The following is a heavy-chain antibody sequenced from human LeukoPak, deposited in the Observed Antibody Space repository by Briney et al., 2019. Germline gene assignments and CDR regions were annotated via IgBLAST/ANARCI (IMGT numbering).Heavy chain of an antibody. V-gene: IGHV4-59*01. Sequence: SETLSLTCTVSGDSISSYFWSWIRQPPGQGLEWIGYFHDSGSANYNPSLKSRITMSVDTSKNQFSLKLRSVTAADTAVYYCARDSHSVDTATPRGFDPWGQGTLVTVSS. CDR2: FHDSGSA. J-gene: IGHJ5*02. CDR1: GDSISSYF. D-gene: IGHD2-15*01. CDR3: ARDSHSVDTATPRGFDP.